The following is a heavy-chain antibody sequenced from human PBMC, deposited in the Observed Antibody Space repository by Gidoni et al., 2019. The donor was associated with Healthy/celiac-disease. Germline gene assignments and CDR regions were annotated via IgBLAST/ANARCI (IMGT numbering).Heavy chain of an antibody. CDR1: GLPFDDYA. J-gene: IGHJ6*02. CDR3: LLREYYYYGMDV. CDR2: ISGDGGST. Sequence: EVQLVESGGGVVQPGGSLRLSCAASGLPFDDYAMHWVRQAPGKGLEWVSLISGDGGSTYYADSVKGRFTISRDNSKNSLYLQMNSLRTEDTALYYCLLREYYYYGMDVWGQGTTVTVSS. V-gene: IGHV3-43*02.